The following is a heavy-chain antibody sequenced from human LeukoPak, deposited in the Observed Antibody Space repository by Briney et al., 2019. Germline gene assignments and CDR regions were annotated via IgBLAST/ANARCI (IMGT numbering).Heavy chain of an antibody. V-gene: IGHV3-21*06. CDR2: ISSSSTFI. J-gene: IGHJ3*01. D-gene: IGHD1-26*01. CDR3: AREQLLYYHATNDAFDV. Sequence: GGSLRLSCAASGFTFNSYDMNWVRQAPGKGLEWVSSISSSSTFIYYADSVKGRFTISRDNAKNLLYLQMNSLRAEDTAVYYCAREQLLYYHATNDAFDVWGQGAKVTVSS. CDR1: GFTFNSYD.